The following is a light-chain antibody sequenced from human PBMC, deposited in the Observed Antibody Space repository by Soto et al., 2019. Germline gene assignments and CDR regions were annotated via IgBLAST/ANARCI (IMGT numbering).Light chain of an antibody. CDR2: EVS. CDR1: SSDVGGYNY. V-gene: IGLV2-8*01. CDR3: NSYAGSNNV. J-gene: IGLJ1*01. Sequence: QSVLTQPPSASGSPGQSVTISCTGTSSDVGGYNYVSWYQQHPGKAPKLMIYEVSQRPSGVPDRFSGSKSGNTASLTVSGLQAEDEADYYCNSYAGSNNVFATGTKVTVL.